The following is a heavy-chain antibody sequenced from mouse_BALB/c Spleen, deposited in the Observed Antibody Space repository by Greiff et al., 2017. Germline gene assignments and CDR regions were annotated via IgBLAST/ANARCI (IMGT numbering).Heavy chain of an antibody. CDR1: GFTFSSYA. Sequence: EVKVVESGGGLVKPGGSLKLSCAASGFTFSSYAMSWVRQSPEKRLEWVAEISSGGSYTYYPDTVTGRFTISRDNAKNTLYLEMSSLRSEDTAMDYCARGHGYGFAYWGQGTLVTVSA. CDR3: ARGHGYGFAY. D-gene: IGHD2-2*01. J-gene: IGHJ3*01. CDR2: ISSGGSYT. V-gene: IGHV5-9-4*01.